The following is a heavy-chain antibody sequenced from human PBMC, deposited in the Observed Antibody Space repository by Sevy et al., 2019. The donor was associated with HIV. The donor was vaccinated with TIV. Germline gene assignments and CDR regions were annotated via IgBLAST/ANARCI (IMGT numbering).Heavy chain of an antibody. CDR3: ARNNCSITNCYMGDVFDI. D-gene: IGHD2-2*02. CDR1: GFTFSSYS. CDR2: ISGISNYI. J-gene: IGHJ3*02. V-gene: IGHV3-21*01. Sequence: GGSLRLSCAASGFTFSSYSMNWVRQAPGKGLEWVSSISGISNYIYYADSMKGRFTVSRDNARNSLYLQMNSLRAEDTAVYYDARNNCSITNCYMGDVFDIWGQGTMVTVSS.